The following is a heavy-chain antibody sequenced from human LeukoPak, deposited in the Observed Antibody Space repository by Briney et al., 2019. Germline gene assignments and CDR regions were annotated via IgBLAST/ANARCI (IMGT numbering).Heavy chain of an antibody. V-gene: IGHV3-23*01. CDR1: GFSLSAYQ. D-gene: IGHD2-15*01. CDR3: AKDVVEGYCSGGSCRGGGRGAAFDI. Sequence: PGGSLRLSCVASGFSLSAYQMNWVSQAPGKGLEWVSAISGSGGSTYYADSVKGRFTISRDNSKNTLYLQMNSLRAEDTAVYYCAKDVVEGYCSGGSCRGGGRGAAFDIWGQGTMVTVSS. CDR2: ISGSGGST. J-gene: IGHJ3*02.